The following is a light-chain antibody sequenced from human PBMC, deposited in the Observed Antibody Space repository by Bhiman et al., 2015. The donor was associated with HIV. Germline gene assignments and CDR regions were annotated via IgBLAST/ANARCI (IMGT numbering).Light chain of an antibody. CDR2: DVN. V-gene: IGLV2-14*03. J-gene: IGLJ3*02. CDR1: SSDVGGYNY. CDR3: SSYATSNTLL. Sequence: QSALTQPASVSGSPGQSITISCTGSSSDVGGYNYVSWYQQHPGKAPKLMIYDVNKRPSGVSNRFSGAKSGNTASLTISGLQAEDEAHYYCSSYATSNTLLFGGGTKLTVL.